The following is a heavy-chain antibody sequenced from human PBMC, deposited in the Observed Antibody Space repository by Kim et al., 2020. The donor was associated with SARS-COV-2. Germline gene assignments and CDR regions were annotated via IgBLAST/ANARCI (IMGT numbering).Heavy chain of an antibody. CDR3: AKDQRGGSFSRFFDV. Sequence: GGSLRLSCAASGFTFSLYAISWVRQAPGKGLEWVSGISSSGGSTPYADSVKGRFTITRDNSNNMVFLEMTSLRADDTAVYYCAKDQRGGSFSRFFDVWGQGTRVTVS. CDR1: GFTFSLYA. CDR2: ISSSGGST. D-gene: IGHD1-26*01. J-gene: IGHJ4*02. V-gene: IGHV3-23*01.